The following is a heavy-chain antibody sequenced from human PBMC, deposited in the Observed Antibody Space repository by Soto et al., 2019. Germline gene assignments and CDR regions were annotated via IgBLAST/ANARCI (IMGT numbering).Heavy chain of an antibody. Sequence: EVQLVESGGGFVQPGGSLRISCAASVFTFKSYSMNWVRQAPGKGLEWISYINSISGAISYADSVRGRFTISRDDAKNSLDLQMSRLGDDDTAVYYCARDVDYSFDIWGLGTMVTVSS. J-gene: IGHJ3*02. CDR2: INSISGAI. V-gene: IGHV3-48*02. D-gene: IGHD1-26*01. CDR1: VFTFKSYS. CDR3: ARDVDYSFDI.